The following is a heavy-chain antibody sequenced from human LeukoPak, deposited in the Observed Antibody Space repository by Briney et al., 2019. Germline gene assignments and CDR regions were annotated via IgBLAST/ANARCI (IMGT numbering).Heavy chain of an antibody. CDR1: GFTFSNVW. V-gene: IGHV3-23*01. CDR2: ISGTGGRT. D-gene: IGHD3-22*01. Sequence: GGSLRLSCAASGFTFSNVWMNWVRQAPGKGLEWVSAISGTGGRTYYADSVKGRFTISRDNSKNTLYLQMNSLRAEDTAVYYCAKSPQTSGLIVVPQGVFDYWGQGTLVTVSS. J-gene: IGHJ4*02. CDR3: AKSPQTSGLIVVPQGVFDY.